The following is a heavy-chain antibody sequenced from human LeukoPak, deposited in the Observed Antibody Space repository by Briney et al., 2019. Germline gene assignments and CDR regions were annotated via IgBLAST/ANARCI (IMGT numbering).Heavy chain of an antibody. J-gene: IGHJ4*02. V-gene: IGHV3-9*01. Sequence: GGSLRLSCAPSGFTFDEYAMQCARQARGEGLGWVSCISRNSGSIGYADSVKGRFTISRDNAKNSLYLQLNSLRAEDTALYYCAKDYYYDSSGPPGFFDYWGQGTLVTVSS. CDR3: AKDYYYDSSGPPGFFDY. D-gene: IGHD3-22*01. CDR1: GFTFDEYA. CDR2: ISRNSGSI.